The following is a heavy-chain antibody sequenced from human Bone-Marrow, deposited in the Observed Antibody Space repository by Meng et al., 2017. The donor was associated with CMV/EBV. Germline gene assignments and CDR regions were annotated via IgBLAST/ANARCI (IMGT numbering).Heavy chain of an antibody. J-gene: IGHJ5*02. Sequence: SETLSLTCTVSGDSISLYYWSWIRQPPGKGLEWIGYIYYSGSTNYNPSLKSRVTISVDTSRNQFSLKLSSVTAADTAVYYCASGYRHRNWFDPWGQGTLVTVSS. CDR1: GDSISLYY. CDR2: IYYSGST. D-gene: IGHD5-18*01. CDR3: ASGYRHRNWFDP. V-gene: IGHV4-59*01.